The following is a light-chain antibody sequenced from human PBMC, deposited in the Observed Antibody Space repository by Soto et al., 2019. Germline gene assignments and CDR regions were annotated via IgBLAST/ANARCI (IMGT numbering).Light chain of an antibody. J-gene: IGKJ2*01. Sequence: EIVLTQSPATLSLPPGERATLSCRASQSVSSYLAWYQQKPGQAPRLLVYDASNRATGIPFRFSGSGSGTDFTLTSSSLEPEDFAVYYCQERSDWYAFGQGTKLELK. CDR2: DAS. CDR1: QSVSSY. CDR3: QERSDWYA. V-gene: IGKV3-11*01.